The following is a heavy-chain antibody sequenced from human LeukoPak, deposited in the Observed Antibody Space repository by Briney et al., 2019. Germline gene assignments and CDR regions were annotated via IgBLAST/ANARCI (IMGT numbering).Heavy chain of an antibody. J-gene: IGHJ4*02. D-gene: IGHD3-22*01. CDR2: IWYDGSNK. V-gene: IGHV3-33*06. CDR3: AKDPGPYYYDSSGYSYPWV. CDR1: GFTFSSYG. Sequence: PGGSLRLSCAASGFTFSSYGMHWVRQAPGKGLEWVAVIWYDGSNKYYADSVKGRFTISRDNSKNTLYLQMNSLRAEDTAVYCCAKDPGPYYYDSSGYSYPWVWGQGTLVTVSS.